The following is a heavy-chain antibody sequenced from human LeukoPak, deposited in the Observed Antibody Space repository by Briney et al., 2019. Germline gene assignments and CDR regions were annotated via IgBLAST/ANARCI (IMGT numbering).Heavy chain of an antibody. D-gene: IGHD6-19*01. J-gene: IGHJ4*02. CDR2: TNHRGST. CDR1: GGSFSGYS. V-gene: IGHV4-34*01. Sequence: PSETLSLTCAFSGGSFSGYSWSWLPQPPGQGLEGIGETNHRGSTNYNPSLKSRVTISVDTSKSQFSLRLTSVTAADTAVYYCARVSRWFLAVAGYADYWGQGTQVTVSS. CDR3: ARVSRWFLAVAGYADY.